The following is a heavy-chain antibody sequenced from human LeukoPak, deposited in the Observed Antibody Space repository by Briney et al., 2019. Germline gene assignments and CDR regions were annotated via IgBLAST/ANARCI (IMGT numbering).Heavy chain of an antibody. CDR3: ARGNGGDPNYYYYYYMDV. CDR2: INHSGST. J-gene: IGHJ6*03. Sequence: PSETLSLTCAVYGGSFSGYYWSWIRQPPGKGLEWIGEINHSGSTNYNPSLKSRVTISVDTSKNQFSLKLSSVTAADTAVYYCARGNGGDPNYYYYYYMDVWGKGTTVTISS. V-gene: IGHV4-34*01. D-gene: IGHD3-16*01. CDR1: GGSFSGYY.